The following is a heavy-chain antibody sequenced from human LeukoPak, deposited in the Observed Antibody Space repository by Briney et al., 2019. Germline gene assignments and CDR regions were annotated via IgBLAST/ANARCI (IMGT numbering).Heavy chain of an antibody. Sequence: SVKVSCKASGGTFSSYAISWVRQAPGQGLEWMGGIIPIFGTANYAQKFQGRVTITADESTSTAYMELSGLRSEDTAVYYCARSVGDFWSGRLSWFDPWGQGTLVTVSS. CDR1: GGTFSSYA. D-gene: IGHD3-3*01. CDR2: IIPIFGTA. J-gene: IGHJ5*02. V-gene: IGHV1-69*01. CDR3: ARSVGDFWSGRLSWFDP.